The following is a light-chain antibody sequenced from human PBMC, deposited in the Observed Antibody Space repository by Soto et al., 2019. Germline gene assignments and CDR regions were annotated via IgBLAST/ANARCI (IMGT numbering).Light chain of an antibody. CDR2: GVS. CDR3: QQTYMLPYT. J-gene: IGKJ2*01. V-gene: IGKV1-39*01. Sequence: DIPMSQSPSSLSASVGDRVTITCRASQSVSTYLNWYSQKSGGAPKLLINGVSKLDNGTPSRFSGSGLATEVTRTINTLQPEDFAVYFGQQTYMLPYTFGKGTKVEI. CDR1: QSVSTY.